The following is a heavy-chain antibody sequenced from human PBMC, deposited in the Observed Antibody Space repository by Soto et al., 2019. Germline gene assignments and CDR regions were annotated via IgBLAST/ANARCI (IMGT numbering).Heavy chain of an antibody. CDR3: SRQGPVVGPVTDFRGYVDV. D-gene: IGHD3-3*01. V-gene: IGHV3-73*02. CDR2: IGGKANSYAT. J-gene: IGHJ2*01. CDR1: GFTFSAFN. Sequence: EMQLVESGGGLVRPGGSLKLSCAASGFTFSAFNVHWVRQASGKGLEWIGHIGGKANSYATTFAASVKGRFTISRDDSKNTAYLQMNSLQTEDTAVYYCSRQGPVVGPVTDFRGYVDVWGRGTPVTVSS.